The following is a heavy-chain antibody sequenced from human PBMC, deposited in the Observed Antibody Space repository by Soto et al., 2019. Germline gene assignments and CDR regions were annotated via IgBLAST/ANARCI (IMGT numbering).Heavy chain of an antibody. CDR1: GFTFSDYE. CDR2: ISSTSTI. Sequence: GGSLRLSCAASGFTFSDYELTWVRQAPGKGLEWVSYISSTSTIYYADSVKGRFTVSRDDAQSSLYLQMSSLRVEDTGIYYCARRPQITTWPPPFDSWGQGTLVTVS. CDR3: ARRPQITTWPPPFDS. J-gene: IGHJ4*02. V-gene: IGHV3-48*03.